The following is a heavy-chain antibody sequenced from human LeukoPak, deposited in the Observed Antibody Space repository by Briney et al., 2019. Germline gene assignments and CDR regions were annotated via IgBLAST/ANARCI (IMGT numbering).Heavy chain of an antibody. Sequence: SGPRLVNPTQTLTLTCTFSGFSLSTSAMCVSWIRQPPGKALEWLARIGWDDDKYYSTSLKTRLTISKDTSKNQVVLTVTNMNPVDTATYYCARIMVRGVTHAFDIWGQGTMVTVSS. D-gene: IGHD3-10*01. CDR2: IGWDDDK. CDR3: ARIMVRGVTHAFDI. CDR1: GFSLSTSAMC. V-gene: IGHV2-70*11. J-gene: IGHJ3*02.